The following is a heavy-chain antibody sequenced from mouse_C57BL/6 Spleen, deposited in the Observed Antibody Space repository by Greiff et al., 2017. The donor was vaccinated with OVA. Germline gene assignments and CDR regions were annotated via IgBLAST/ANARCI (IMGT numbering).Heavy chain of an antibody. CDR2: INPNNGGT. V-gene: IGHV1-22*01. CDR1: GYTFTDYY. D-gene: IGHD1-1*01. J-gene: IGHJ1*03. Sequence: EVQLQQPGPELVKPGASVKLSCKASGYTFTDYYMHWVKQRHGKSLEWIGDINPNNGGTSYNQKFKGKATLTVNKSSGTAYMQLRSLTSEDSAVYYCAREGDNYGSSGDGDFGGWGTGTTVTVSS. CDR3: AREGDNYGSSGDGDFGG.